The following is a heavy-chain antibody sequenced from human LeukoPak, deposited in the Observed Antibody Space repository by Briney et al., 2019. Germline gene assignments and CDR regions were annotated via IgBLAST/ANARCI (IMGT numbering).Heavy chain of an antibody. V-gene: IGHV3-23*01. D-gene: IGHD6-19*01. CDR2: ISGSGGST. J-gene: IGHJ4*02. Sequence: GGSRRLSCAGSGFTFSSYAMSWVRQAPGKGLEWVSAISGSGGSTYYADSVKGRFTISRDNSKNTLYLQMNSLRAEDTAVYYCAPSHLYSSGWYPYFDYWGQGTLVTVSS. CDR1: GFTFSSYA. CDR3: APSHLYSSGWYPYFDY.